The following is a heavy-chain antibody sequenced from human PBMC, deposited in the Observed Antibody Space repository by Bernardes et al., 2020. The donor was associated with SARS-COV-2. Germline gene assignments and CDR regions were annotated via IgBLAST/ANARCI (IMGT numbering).Heavy chain of an antibody. CDR1: GYTFTGYY. CDR3: ARTFYYDRGGDSLFDY. J-gene: IGHJ4*02. D-gene: IGHD2-21*01. CDR2: INPKSGAT. Sequence: ASVKVSCKASGYTFTGYYMHWVRQAPGQGLEWMGWINPKSGATNLAQKFQGRVTMTRDTSISTDYMELSRLRSDDTAVYYCARTFYYDRGGDSLFDYWGQGTPVTVSS. V-gene: IGHV1-2*02.